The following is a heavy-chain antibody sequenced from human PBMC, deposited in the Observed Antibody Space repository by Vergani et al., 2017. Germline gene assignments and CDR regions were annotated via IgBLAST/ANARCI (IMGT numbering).Heavy chain of an antibody. CDR3: ARGGGIAAAGMGWFDP. Sequence: QVQLVQSGAEVKKPGASVKVSCKASGYTFTSYYMHWVRQAPGQGLEWMGRIIPILGIANYAQKFQGRVTITADKSTSTAYMELSSLRSEDTAVYYCARGGGIAAAGMGWFDPWGQGTLVTVSS. D-gene: IGHD6-13*01. CDR2: IIPILGIA. CDR1: GYTFTSYY. V-gene: IGHV1-69*09. J-gene: IGHJ5*02.